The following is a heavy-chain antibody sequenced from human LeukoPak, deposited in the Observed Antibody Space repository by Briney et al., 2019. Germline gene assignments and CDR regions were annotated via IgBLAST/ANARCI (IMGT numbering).Heavy chain of an antibody. J-gene: IGHJ4*02. CDR3: AKGGRPFDY. V-gene: IGHV3-30*18. CDR1: GFTFSSYG. CDR2: ISYDGSNK. Sequence: GGSLRLSCAASGFTFSSYGMHWVRQAPGKGLEWVAVISYDGSNKYYADSVKGRFTISRDNSKNTLYLQMNSLRAEDTAVYYCAKGGRPFDYWGQGTLVTVPS.